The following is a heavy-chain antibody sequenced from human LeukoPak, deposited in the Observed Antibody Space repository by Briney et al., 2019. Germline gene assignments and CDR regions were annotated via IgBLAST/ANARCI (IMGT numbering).Heavy chain of an antibody. Sequence: PGGSLRLSCTASGFTFSDYYMSWIRQAPGKGLEYVSGLSHNGGNTYYADSVKGRFTISRDNSKNTLYLQMSSLRDADTAVYYCVKNDYGSGGYLEFDHWGQGTLVTVSS. CDR1: GFTFSDYY. V-gene: IGHV3-64D*09. CDR2: LSHNGGNT. D-gene: IGHD3-10*01. CDR3: VKNDYGSGGYLEFDH. J-gene: IGHJ4*02.